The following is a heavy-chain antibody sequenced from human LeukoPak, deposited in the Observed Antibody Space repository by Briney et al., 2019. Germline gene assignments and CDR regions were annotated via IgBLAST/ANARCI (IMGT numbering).Heavy chain of an antibody. Sequence: GGSLRLSCAASGFTFSSYAMHWVRQAPGKGLEWVAVISYDGSNKYYADSVKGRFTISRDNSKNTLYLQMNSLRAEDTAVYYCARDLNSGSYQEASDFDNWGQGTMVTVSS. V-gene: IGHV3-30-3*01. J-gene: IGHJ3*02. CDR2: ISYDGSNK. CDR3: ARDLNSGSYQEASDFDN. CDR1: GFTFSSYA. D-gene: IGHD1-26*01.